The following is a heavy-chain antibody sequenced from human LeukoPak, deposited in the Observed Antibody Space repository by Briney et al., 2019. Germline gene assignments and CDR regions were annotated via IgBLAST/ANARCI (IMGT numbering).Heavy chain of an antibody. CDR1: GGSLGSSSYY. D-gene: IGHD4-11*01. CDR2: IYYSGTT. V-gene: IGHV4-39*07. CDR3: ARDNYSTLDI. Sequence: PSETLSLTCTVSGGSLGSSSYYWGWIRQPPGKGLEWIGSIYYSGTTYYNPSLKSRVTISVDTFRNHFSLKLTSVTAADTAVYYCARDNYSTLDIWGQGTMVTVSS. J-gene: IGHJ3*02.